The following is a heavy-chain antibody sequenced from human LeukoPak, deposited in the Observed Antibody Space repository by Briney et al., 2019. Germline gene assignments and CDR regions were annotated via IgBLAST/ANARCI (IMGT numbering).Heavy chain of an antibody. Sequence: SETLSLTRTVSGGSISSYYWSWIRQPPGKGLEWIGYIYYSGRTNYNPSLKSRVTISVDTSKTQFSLKLSSVTAADTAVYYGARGPHYYDSSGYDYWGQGTLATVSS. V-gene: IGHV4-59*01. CDR1: GGSISSYY. CDR2: IYYSGRT. D-gene: IGHD3-22*01. J-gene: IGHJ4*02. CDR3: ARGPHYYDSSGYDY.